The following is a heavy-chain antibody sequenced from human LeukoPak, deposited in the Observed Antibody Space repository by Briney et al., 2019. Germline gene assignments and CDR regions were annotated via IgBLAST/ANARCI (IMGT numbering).Heavy chain of an antibody. CDR3: ARGLGIVVVPAAMLWNYYYMDV. J-gene: IGHJ6*03. CDR2: IYSGGTT. CDR1: GFTVSGNY. D-gene: IGHD2-2*03. Sequence: GGSLRLSCAVSGFTVSGNYMSWVRQAPGKGLEWVSLIYSGGTTYYADSVKGRFTISRDNSKNTLYLQMNSLRAEDTAVYYCARGLGIVVVPAAMLWNYYYMDVWGKGTTVTVSS. V-gene: IGHV3-53*01.